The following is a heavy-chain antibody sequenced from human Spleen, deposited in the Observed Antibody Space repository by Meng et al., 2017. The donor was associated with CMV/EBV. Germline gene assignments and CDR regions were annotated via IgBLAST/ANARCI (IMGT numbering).Heavy chain of an antibody. V-gene: IGHV1-18*01. J-gene: IGHJ4*02. CDR1: GYTFTSYG. Sequence: ASVKVSCKASGYTFTSYGISWVRQAPGQGLEWMGWISAYNGNTNYAQKFQGRVTMTRDTSISTAYMELSRLRSDDTAVYYCARGYSGYDFDYWGQGTLVTVSS. CDR3: ARGYSGYDFDY. D-gene: IGHD5-12*01. CDR2: ISAYNGNT.